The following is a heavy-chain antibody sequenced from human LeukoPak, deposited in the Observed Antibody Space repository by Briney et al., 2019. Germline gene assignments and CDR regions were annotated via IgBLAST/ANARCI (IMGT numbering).Heavy chain of an antibody. CDR2: ISSSSSTI. D-gene: IGHD3-3*01. Sequence: GGSLRLSCAASGFTFSSYWMHWVRHAPGKGLEWVSYISSSSSTIYYADSVKGRFTISRDNAKNSLYLQMINLRAEDTAVYYCARGPVPTYDFWSGGYNWFDPWGQGTLVTVSS. CDR1: GFTFSSYW. V-gene: IGHV3-48*01. J-gene: IGHJ5*02. CDR3: ARGPVPTYDFWSGGYNWFDP.